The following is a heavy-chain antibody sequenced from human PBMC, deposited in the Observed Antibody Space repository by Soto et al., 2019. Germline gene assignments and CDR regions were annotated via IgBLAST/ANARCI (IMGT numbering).Heavy chain of an antibody. CDR1: GFIFSNCW. CDR3: VRAIGHYGMDV. J-gene: IGHJ6*02. V-gene: IGHV3-74*02. CDR2: INSDGSST. Sequence: EVQLVQSGGGLVKPGGSLRLSCAASGFIFSNCWMHWVRQAPGMGLVWVSHINSDGSSTTYADSVKGRFTISRDNAKNTLYLQMNSLRAEDTAVYYCVRAIGHYGMDVWGRGTTVTVSS. D-gene: IGHD3-22*01.